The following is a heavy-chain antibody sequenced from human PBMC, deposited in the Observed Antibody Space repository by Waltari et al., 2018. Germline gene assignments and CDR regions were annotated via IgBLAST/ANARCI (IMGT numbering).Heavy chain of an antibody. CDR2: IYYSGGT. V-gene: IGHV4-39*07. J-gene: IGHJ4*02. CDR1: GGSISSSSYY. Sequence: QLQLQESGPGLVKPSETLSLTCTVSGGSISSSSYYWGWIRQPPGKGLEWIGSIYYSGGTYHTPSLKSRVTISLDTSKNQFSLKLSSVTAADTAVYYCARRPGIAAAGTFDYWGQVTLVTVSS. CDR3: ARRPGIAAAGTFDY. D-gene: IGHD6-13*01.